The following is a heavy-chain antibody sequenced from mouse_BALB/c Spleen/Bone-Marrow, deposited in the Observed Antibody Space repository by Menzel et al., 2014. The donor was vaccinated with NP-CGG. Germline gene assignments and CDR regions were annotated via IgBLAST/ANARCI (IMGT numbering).Heavy chain of an antibody. V-gene: IGHV5-17*02. CDR1: GFTFGSFG. CDR3: ARGGNWDDFDV. D-gene: IGHD4-1*01. Sequence: EVKLMESGGGLVQPGGSRKLSCAASGFTFGSFGMHWVRQAPEKGLEWVAYISSGSTVIFYADTVKGRFTISRDNPKNTLFLQMTSLRSEDTAMYYCARGGNWDDFDVWGAGTTVTVSS. CDR2: ISSGSTVI. J-gene: IGHJ1*01.